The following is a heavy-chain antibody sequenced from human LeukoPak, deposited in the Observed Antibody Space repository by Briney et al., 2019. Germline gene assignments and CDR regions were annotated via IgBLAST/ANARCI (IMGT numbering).Heavy chain of an antibody. J-gene: IGHJ6*04. CDR3: ASTFGGVIALYGMDV. V-gene: IGHV4-30-4*01. CDR2: IYYSGST. CDR1: GGSISSGDYY. Sequence: SETLSPTCTVSGGSISSGDYYWSWIRQPPGKGLEWIGCIYYSGSTYYNPSLKSRVTISVDTSKNQFSLKLSSVTAADTAVYYCASTFGGVIALYGMDVWGKGTTVTVSS. D-gene: IGHD3-16*02.